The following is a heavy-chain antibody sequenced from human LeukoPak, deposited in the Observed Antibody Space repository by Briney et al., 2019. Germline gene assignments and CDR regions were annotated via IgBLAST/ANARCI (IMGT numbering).Heavy chain of an antibody. CDR3: ARYETTYGMDV. J-gene: IGHJ6*02. V-gene: IGHV1-69*04. Sequence: SVKVSCKASGGTFSSYAISWVRQAPGQGLEWMGRIIPILGIANYAQKFQGRVTIIADKSTSTAYMELSSLRSEDTAVYYCARYETTYGMDVWGQGTTVTVSS. CDR2: IIPILGIA. D-gene: IGHD1-14*01. CDR1: GGTFSSYA.